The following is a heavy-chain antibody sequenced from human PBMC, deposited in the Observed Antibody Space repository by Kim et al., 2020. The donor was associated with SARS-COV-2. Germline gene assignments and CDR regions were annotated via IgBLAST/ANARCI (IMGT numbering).Heavy chain of an antibody. Sequence: GGSLRLSCAASGFTFSSYAIHWVRQPPGKGLEWVALISYDGGDKYYADFVKCRFTISRDNSKDTLYMQLNSLRVEDTAVYYCVRDRGAKTYSGMDVWGQGTTVTVFS. D-gene: IGHD1-26*01. CDR2: ISYDGGDK. CDR3: VRDRGAKTYSGMDV. CDR1: GFTFSSYA. V-gene: IGHV3-30*03. J-gene: IGHJ6*02.